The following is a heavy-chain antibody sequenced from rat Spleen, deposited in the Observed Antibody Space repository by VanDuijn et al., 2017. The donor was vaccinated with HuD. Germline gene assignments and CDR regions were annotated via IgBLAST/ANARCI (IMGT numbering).Heavy chain of an antibody. Sequence: VQLKESGPGLVQSSQTLSLTCTVSGFSLISYAVNWVRQPPGKGLEWMGYISYSGSTSYNPSLKSRISITRDTSKNQFFLQLNSVTTEDTATYYCASYNSGFMDAWGQGASVTVSS. V-gene: IGHV3-1*01. CDR1: GFSLISYA. CDR2: ISYSGST. D-gene: IGHD4-3*01. J-gene: IGHJ4*01. CDR3: ASYNSGFMDA.